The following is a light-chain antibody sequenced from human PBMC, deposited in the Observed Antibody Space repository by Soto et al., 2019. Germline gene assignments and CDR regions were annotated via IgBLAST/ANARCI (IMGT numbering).Light chain of an antibody. CDR1: QGIANF. CDR2: GAS. CDR3: PQLNSFPIP. J-gene: IGKJ3*01. Sequence: IQLTQSPSSLSASVGDRVTISCRASQGIANFLAWYQQKPGKAPKLLIYGASTLQSRVPSRFSGSGSGTDFTLTISSLQPEDFATYYCPQLNSFPIPFGPGTKVDIK. V-gene: IGKV1-9*01.